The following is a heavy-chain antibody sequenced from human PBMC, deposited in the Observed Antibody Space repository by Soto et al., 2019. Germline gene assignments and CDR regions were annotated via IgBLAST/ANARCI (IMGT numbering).Heavy chain of an antibody. CDR1: GFTFSSYG. V-gene: IGHV3-30*18. CDR2: ISYDGSNK. D-gene: IGHD4-17*01. J-gene: IGHJ4*02. Sequence: QVQLVESGGGVVQPGRSLRLSCAASGFTFSSYGMHWVRQAPGKGLEWVAVISYDGSNKYYADSVKGRFTISRDNSKNTLYLQMNSLRAEDTAVYYCAKARREGEFYGDYEYYFDYWGQGTLVTVSS. CDR3: AKARREGEFYGDYEYYFDY.